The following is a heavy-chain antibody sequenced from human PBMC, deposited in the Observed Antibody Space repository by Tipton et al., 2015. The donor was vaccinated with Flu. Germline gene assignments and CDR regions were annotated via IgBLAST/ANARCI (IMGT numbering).Heavy chain of an antibody. J-gene: IGHJ4*02. V-gene: IGHV4-61*02. CDR1: GGSISSGSYY. Sequence: TLSLTCTVSGGSISSGSYYWSWIRQPAGEGLEWIGRMHSTGSTIYNPSLKSRVTMSVDMFKNQFSLKLTSVTAADTAVYYCASSPPYDSSGYSPLYFDYWGQGTLVAVSS. D-gene: IGHD3-22*01. CDR3: ASSPPYDSSGYSPLYFDY. CDR2: MHSTGST.